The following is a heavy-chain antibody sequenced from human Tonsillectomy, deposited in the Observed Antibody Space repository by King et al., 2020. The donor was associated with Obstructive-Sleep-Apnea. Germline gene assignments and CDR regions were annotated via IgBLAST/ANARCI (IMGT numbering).Heavy chain of an antibody. Sequence: QLQESGPGLVKPSETLSLTCTVSGGSISTYYWSWIRQPPGKGLEWIGHIYFDGSTHSNPSLQSRVSISVDTSKKPFSLRLRSVTAADTAVYYCVRHTAVMGPNNWFGPWGQGTLVIVSS. CDR3: VRHTAVMGPNNWFGP. D-gene: IGHD2-2*01. V-gene: IGHV4-59*08. J-gene: IGHJ5*02. CDR1: GGSISTYY. CDR2: IYFDGST.